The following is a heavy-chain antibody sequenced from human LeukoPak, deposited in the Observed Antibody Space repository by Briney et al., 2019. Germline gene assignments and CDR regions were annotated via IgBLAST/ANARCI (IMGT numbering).Heavy chain of an antibody. CDR2: IVVGRGNT. D-gene: IGHD2-15*01. V-gene: IGHV1-58*01. CDR1: VFTFTSPA. CDR3: AAPGEYCGGGSCPQDYYYYGMDV. J-gene: IGHJ6*04. Sequence: RASVKVSCKASVFTFTSPAVQWVRHARGQRREWRGWIVVGRGNTNYAQNFQERVTITRDMSTSTAYIELSRQRSKDTYVYYDAAPGEYCGGGSCPQDYYYYGMDVWGKGTTVTVSS.